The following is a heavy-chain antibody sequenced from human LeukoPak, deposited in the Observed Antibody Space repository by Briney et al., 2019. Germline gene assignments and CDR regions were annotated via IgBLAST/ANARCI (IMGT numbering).Heavy chain of an antibody. V-gene: IGHV3-53*01. CDR3: ASTVLYYYGMDV. CDR1: GFTVSSNY. Sequence: PGGSLRLSCAASGFTVSSNYMSWVRQAPGKGLEWVSVIYSGGSTYYADSVKGRFTISRDNSKNTLYLQMNSLRAEDTAVYYCASTVLYYYGMDVWGQGTTVTVSS. CDR2: IYSGGST. J-gene: IGHJ6*02. D-gene: IGHD4-11*01.